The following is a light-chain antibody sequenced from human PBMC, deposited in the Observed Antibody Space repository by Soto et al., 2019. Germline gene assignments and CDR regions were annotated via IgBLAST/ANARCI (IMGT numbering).Light chain of an antibody. Sequence: ISCRSRQSLLHSNGYNYLDWYLQKPGQSPQLLIYLGSNRASGVSSRFSGSGAGTEFNLTINSLQPEDFGVYYCQQAHNLPVTFGGGTKVDIK. CDR1: QSLLHSNGYNY. CDR2: LGS. J-gene: IGKJ4*01. CDR3: QQAHNLPVT. V-gene: IGKV2-28*01.